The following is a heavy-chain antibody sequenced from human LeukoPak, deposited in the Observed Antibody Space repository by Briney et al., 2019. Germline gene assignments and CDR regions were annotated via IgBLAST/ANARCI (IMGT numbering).Heavy chain of an antibody. CDR2: IIPIFGTA. D-gene: IGHD4-11*01. Sequence: SVKVSCKASGGTFSSYAISWVRQAPGQGLEWMGGIIPIFGTANYAQKFQGRVTITTDESTSTAYMELSSLRSEDTAVYHCARGGYSNYDNWFDPWGQGTLVTVSS. CDR1: GGTFSSYA. CDR3: ARGGYSNYDNWFDP. J-gene: IGHJ5*02. V-gene: IGHV1-69*05.